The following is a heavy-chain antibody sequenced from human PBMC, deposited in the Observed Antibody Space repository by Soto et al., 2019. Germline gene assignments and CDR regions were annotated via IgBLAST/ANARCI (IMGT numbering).Heavy chain of an antibody. J-gene: IGHJ6*02. V-gene: IGHV1-2*04. CDR3: AKAGSINYYYYGMDV. CDR1: GYTFTGYY. D-gene: IGHD1-26*01. CDR2: INPNSGGT. Sequence: GASVKVSCKASGYTFTGYYMHWVRQAPGQGLEWMGWINPNSGGTNYAQKFQGWVTMTRDTSISTAYMELSRLRSDDTAVYYCAKAGSINYYYYGMDVWGQGTTVTVSS.